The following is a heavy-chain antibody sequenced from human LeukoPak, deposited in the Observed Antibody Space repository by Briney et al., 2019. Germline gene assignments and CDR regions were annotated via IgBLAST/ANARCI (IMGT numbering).Heavy chain of an antibody. J-gene: IGHJ6*03. D-gene: IGHD2-21*01. CDR1: GGTFSSYA. V-gene: IGHV1-69*05. Sequence: GASVKVSCKASGGTFSSYAISWVRQAPGQGLEWMGGIIPIFGTANYAQKIQGRVTITTDESTSTAYMELSSLRSEDTAVYYCARYLSGGDEDYYMDVWGKGTTVTVSS. CDR3: ARYLSGGDEDYYMDV. CDR2: IIPIFGTA.